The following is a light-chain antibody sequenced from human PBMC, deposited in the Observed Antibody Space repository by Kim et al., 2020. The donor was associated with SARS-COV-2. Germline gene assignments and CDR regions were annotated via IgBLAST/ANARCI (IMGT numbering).Light chain of an antibody. CDR1: QDISSW. V-gene: IGKV1D-12*01. CDR3: QQTHSFPLT. Sequence: SASVGDRVTITCRASQDISSWLGWYQQKPGKAPKVLIYEASNLQSGVPSRFSGSGSWTDFTLTINSLQPEDFATYYCQQTHSFPLTFGGGTKLEIK. CDR2: EAS. J-gene: IGKJ4*01.